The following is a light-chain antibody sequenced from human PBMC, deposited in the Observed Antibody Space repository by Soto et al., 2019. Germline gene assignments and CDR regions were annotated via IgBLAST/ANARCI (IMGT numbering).Light chain of an antibody. CDR2: KAS. CDR1: QTISSW. V-gene: IGKV1-5*03. Sequence: DIQMTQSPSTLSGSVGDRVTITCRASQTISSWLAWYQQKPGKAPKLLIYKASTLKSGVPSRFSGSGSGTKFTLTIASLQPDDFATYYCQQYETFSGTFGPGNKVDIK. J-gene: IGKJ1*01. CDR3: QQYETFSGT.